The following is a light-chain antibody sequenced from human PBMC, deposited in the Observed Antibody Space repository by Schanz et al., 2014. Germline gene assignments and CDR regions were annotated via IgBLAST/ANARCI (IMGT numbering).Light chain of an antibody. CDR2: DTS. V-gene: IGLV1-51*01. Sequence: QSVLTQPPSVSAAPGQKVTISCSGSSSNIGNNYVSWYQHLPGTAPKLLIYDTSKRPSGIPDRFSGSKSGTSATLGITGIQTGDEADYYCGTWDSSLSAVVFGGGTKLTVL. CDR3: GTWDSSLSAVV. CDR1: SSNIGNNY. J-gene: IGLJ2*01.